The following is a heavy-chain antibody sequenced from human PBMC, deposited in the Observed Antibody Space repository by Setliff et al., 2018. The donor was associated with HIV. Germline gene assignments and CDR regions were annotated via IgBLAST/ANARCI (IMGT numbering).Heavy chain of an antibody. J-gene: IGHJ5*02. CDR2: ISHSGST. CDR3: ARHRSYGDYDPNWFDP. D-gene: IGHD4-17*01. Sequence: SETLSLTCAVSGGSIMTGDWWSWVRQSPGKRLEWIGEISHSGSTYYNPSLKSRVTISVDTSKNQFSLKLRSVTAADTGIYYCARHRSYGDYDPNWFDPWGQGTLVTVSS. V-gene: IGHV4-4*02. CDR1: GGSIMTGDW.